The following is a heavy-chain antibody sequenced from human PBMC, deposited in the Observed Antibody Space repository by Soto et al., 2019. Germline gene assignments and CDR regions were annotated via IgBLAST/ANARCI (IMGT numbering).Heavy chain of an antibody. CDR3: ARDRPISSAP. CDR2: ISGDGRST. Sequence: PGGSLRLSCGSSGFTFGNYWMHWVRQTPGKGLVWVARISGDGRSTYYADSVKGRFTISRDNANSTLYLQMSSLRVEDTAVYFCARDRPISSAPWGQGTRATASS. D-gene: IGHD3-16*02. J-gene: IGHJ5*02. CDR1: GFTFGNYW. V-gene: IGHV3-74*01.